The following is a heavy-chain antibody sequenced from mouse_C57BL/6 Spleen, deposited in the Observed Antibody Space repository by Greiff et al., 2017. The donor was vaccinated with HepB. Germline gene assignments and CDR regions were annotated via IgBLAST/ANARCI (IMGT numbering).Heavy chain of an antibody. D-gene: IGHD2-2*01. J-gene: IGHJ1*03. CDR2: IHPSDSDT. CDR3: AIENGYDPYWYFDV. CDR1: GYTFTSYW. Sequence: QVQLQQPGAELVKPGASVKVSCKASGYTFTSYWMHWVKQRPGQGLEWIGRIHPSDSDTNYNQKFKGKATLTVDKSSSPAYMQLSSLTSEDSAVYYCAIENGYDPYWYFDVWGTGTTVTVSS. V-gene: IGHV1-74*01.